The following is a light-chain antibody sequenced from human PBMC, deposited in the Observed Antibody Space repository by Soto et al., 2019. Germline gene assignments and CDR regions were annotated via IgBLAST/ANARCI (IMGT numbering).Light chain of an antibody. J-gene: IGLJ3*02. Sequence: SYELSQPPSVSVPPGQTATITCSGDELGDKYVSWYQQRPGQSPVLVISQDTQRPSGIPERFSGSNSGDTATLTISGTQSLDEADYYCAAGDDSLNGWVFGGGTQLTVL. CDR3: AAGDDSLNGWV. CDR2: QDT. CDR1: ELGDKY. V-gene: IGLV3-1*01.